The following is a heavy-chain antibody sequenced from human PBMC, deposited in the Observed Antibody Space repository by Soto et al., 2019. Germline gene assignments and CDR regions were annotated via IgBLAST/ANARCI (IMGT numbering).Heavy chain of an antibody. CDR2: ISAYNGST. V-gene: IGHV1-18*03. CDR1: GYTFTNYG. D-gene: IGHD2-15*01. CDR3: GSRYCSGGSCYSYFDY. Sequence: QVQLVQSGAEVKKPGASVKVSCKASGYTFTNYGIPWVRQAPGQGLEWMGWISAYNGSTNYAQKLQGRVTMTTDTSPSPAYLELRSWRSDDLAVYYCGSRYCSGGSCYSYFDYWGQGTLVSVSS. J-gene: IGHJ4*02.